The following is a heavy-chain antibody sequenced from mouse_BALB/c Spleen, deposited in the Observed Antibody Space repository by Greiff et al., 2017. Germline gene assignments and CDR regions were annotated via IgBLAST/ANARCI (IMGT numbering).Heavy chain of an antibody. Sequence: QVQLQQSGAELARPGASVKLSCKASGYTFTSYWMQWVKQRPGQGLEWIGAIHPGDGDTRYTQKFKGKATLTADKSSSTAYMQLSSLASEDSAVYYCAHDGYYTWCAYGGQGTLVTVSA. V-gene: IGHV1-87*01. CDR3: AHDGYYTWCAY. D-gene: IGHD2-3*01. J-gene: IGHJ3*01. CDR1: GYTFTSYW. CDR2: IHPGDGDT.